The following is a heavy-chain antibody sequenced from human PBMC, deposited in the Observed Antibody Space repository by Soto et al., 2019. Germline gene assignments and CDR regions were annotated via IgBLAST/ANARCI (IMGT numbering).Heavy chain of an antibody. Sequence: QVQLVQSGAEVKKPGSSVKVSCKASGGTFCSYAISWVRQAPGPGLEWMGGIIPIFGTANYAQTFQGRVTITADESTSTAYMELSSLRSEDTAVYYCARGITGTVSYYYGMDVWGQGTTVTVSS. CDR1: GGTFCSYA. CDR3: ARGITGTVSYYYGMDV. V-gene: IGHV1-69*12. D-gene: IGHD1-20*01. CDR2: IIPIFGTA. J-gene: IGHJ6*02.